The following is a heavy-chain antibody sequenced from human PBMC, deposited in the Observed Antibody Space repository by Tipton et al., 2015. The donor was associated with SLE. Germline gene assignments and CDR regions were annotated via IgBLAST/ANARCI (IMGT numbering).Heavy chain of an antibody. Sequence: TLSLTCTVSNGSINLYYWSWIRQSPGKGLEYIGHVYYLGATNYSPSFESRVAMSVDTSKNQFSLKLSSVTAADAAVYYCARGIFSPSDYWGQGTLVTVSS. CDR2: VYYLGAT. CDR3: ARGIFSPSDY. D-gene: IGHD2/OR15-2a*01. J-gene: IGHJ4*02. CDR1: NGSINLYY. V-gene: IGHV4-59*12.